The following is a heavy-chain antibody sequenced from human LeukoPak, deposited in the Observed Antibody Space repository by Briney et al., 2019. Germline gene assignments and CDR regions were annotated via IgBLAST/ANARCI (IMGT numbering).Heavy chain of an antibody. J-gene: IGHJ6*04. CDR3: AELGITMIGGV. CDR1: GFTFSSYA. Sequence: PGGSLRLSCAASGFTFSSYAMSWVRQAPGKGLEWVANIKQDGSEKYYVDSVKGRFTISRDNAKNSLYLQMNRLRAEDTAVYYCAELGITMIGGVWGKGTTVTISS. D-gene: IGHD3-10*02. CDR2: IKQDGSEK. V-gene: IGHV3-7*01.